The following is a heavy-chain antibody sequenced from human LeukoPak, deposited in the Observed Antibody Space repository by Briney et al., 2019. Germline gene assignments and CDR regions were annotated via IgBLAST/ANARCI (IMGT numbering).Heavy chain of an antibody. CDR1: GFTFSDYY. Sequence: GGSLRLSCAASGFTFSDYYMSWIRQAPGKGLEWVAVISYDGSNKYYADSVKGRFTISRDNSKNTLYLQMNSLRAEDTAVYYCARTEYSSSGKFDYWGQGTLVTVSS. D-gene: IGHD6-13*01. CDR2: ISYDGSNK. J-gene: IGHJ4*02. CDR3: ARTEYSSSGKFDY. V-gene: IGHV3-30*03.